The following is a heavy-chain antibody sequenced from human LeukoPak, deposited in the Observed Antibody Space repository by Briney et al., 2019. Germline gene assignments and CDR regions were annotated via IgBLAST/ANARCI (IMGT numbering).Heavy chain of an antibody. J-gene: IGHJ4*02. Sequence: GGSLRLSCAASGFTFSSYAMHWVRQAPDKGLEWVAVISYDGSNKYYADSVKGRFTISRDNSKNTLYLQMNSLRAEDTAVYYCARAPGYGAAYYFDYWGQGTLVTVSS. D-gene: IGHD1-1*01. V-gene: IGHV3-30*04. CDR2: ISYDGSNK. CDR1: GFTFSSYA. CDR3: ARAPGYGAAYYFDY.